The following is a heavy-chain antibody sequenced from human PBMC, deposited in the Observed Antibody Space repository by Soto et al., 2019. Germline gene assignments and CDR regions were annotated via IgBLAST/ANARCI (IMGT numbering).Heavy chain of an antibody. Sequence: QVQLGQSGAEVKKPGASLRVSCKASGYTFTSYGINWARQAPGQGLEWIGRVTAYNDVSQLAEKVQDRLSMTTATATTTAFMELRSLRADDTAMYDCARFDLWSGDSQDHWGQGTLVTVSS. CDR2: VTAYNDVS. CDR3: ARFDLWSGDSQDH. V-gene: IGHV1-18*04. D-gene: IGHD3-3*01. J-gene: IGHJ4*02. CDR1: GYTFTSYG.